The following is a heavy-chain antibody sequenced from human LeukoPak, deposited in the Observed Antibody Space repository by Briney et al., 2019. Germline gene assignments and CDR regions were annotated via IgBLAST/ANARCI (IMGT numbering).Heavy chain of an antibody. J-gene: IGHJ4*02. CDR2: IRLDGSEA. D-gene: IGHD3-16*01. CDR3: TRERAYKTFDY. V-gene: IGHV3-7*01. Sequence: GGSLRLSCAASGFSFSSSWMTWVRQAPGEGLEWVAVIRLDGSEAAYVDSVIGRFTISRDNAKNSLFLQMISLRVEDTAVYYCTRERAYKTFDYWGQGALVTVSS. CDR1: GFSFSSSW.